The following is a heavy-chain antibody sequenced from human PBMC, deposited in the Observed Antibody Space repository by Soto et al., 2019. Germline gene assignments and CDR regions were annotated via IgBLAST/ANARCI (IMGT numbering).Heavy chain of an antibody. V-gene: IGHV1-24*01. CDR2: FDPEDGET. D-gene: IGHD2-21*01. J-gene: IGHJ4*02. Sequence: VKVSCKVSGYSLSKISMYWVRQTPGKGLEWMGGFDPEDGETTYAQKLQGRVTMTEDTSTDTAYMELRSLTSEDTALYFCATPFVANGYDHWGQGTLVTVSS. CDR3: ATPFVANGYDH. CDR1: GYSLSKIS.